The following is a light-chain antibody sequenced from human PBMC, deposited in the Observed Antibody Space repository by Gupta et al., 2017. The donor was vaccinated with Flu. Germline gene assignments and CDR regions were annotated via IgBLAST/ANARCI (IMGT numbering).Light chain of an antibody. J-gene: IGLJ1*01. Sequence: QSVLTQPPSVSGAPGQRVTISCTGSSSNIGAGYGVSWYQQLPGAAPQLLIYAHNNRPSGVPDRFSASESGTSVSLAIAGLQAEDEADYYCQSYDSSLRAYVFGPGTKVSVL. CDR1: SSNIGAGYG. CDR2: AHN. V-gene: IGLV1-40*01. CDR3: QSYDSSLRAYV.